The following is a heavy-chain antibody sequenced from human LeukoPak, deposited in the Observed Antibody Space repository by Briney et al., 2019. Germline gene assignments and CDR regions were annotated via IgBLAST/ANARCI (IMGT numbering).Heavy chain of an antibody. CDR2: IYYSGST. J-gene: IGHJ5*02. D-gene: IGHD6-19*01. CDR3: AREALAGWFDP. CDR1: GDSVRSSNYY. V-gene: IGHV4-39*02. Sequence: PSETLSLTCTVSGDSVRSSNYYWGWIRQPPGKGLEWIGSIYYSGSTYYNPSLKSRVTVSVDTSKTQFSLKLISVTAADTAVYYCAREALAGWFDPWGQGTLVTVSS.